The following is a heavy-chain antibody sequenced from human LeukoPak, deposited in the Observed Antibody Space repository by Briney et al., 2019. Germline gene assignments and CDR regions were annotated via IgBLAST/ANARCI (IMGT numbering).Heavy chain of an antibody. CDR2: IIPIFGTA. J-gene: IGHJ4*02. CDR1: GGTFSSYA. CDR3: AREAPVDTAMVTPYFDY. Sequence: ASVKVSCKASGGTFSSYAISWVRQAPGQGLEWVGGIIPIFGTANYARKFQGRVTITTDESTSTAYMELSSLRSEDMAVYYCAREAPVDTAMVTPYFDYWGQGTLVTVSS. V-gene: IGHV1-69*05. D-gene: IGHD5-18*01.